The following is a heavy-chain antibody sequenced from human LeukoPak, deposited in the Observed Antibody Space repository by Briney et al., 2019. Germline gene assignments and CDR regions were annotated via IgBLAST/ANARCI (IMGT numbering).Heavy chain of an antibody. J-gene: IGHJ6*02. D-gene: IGHD3-16*01. Sequence: SETLSLTCTVSGGSISSGDYYWSWIRQPAGKGLEWIGRIYTSGSTNYNPSLKSRVTMSVDTSKNQFSLKLSSVTAADTAVYYCARGGRDYLGEAYYYYGMDVWGQGTTVTVSS. CDR3: ARGGRDYLGEAYYYYGMDV. CDR2: IYTSGST. V-gene: IGHV4-61*02. CDR1: GGSISSGDYY.